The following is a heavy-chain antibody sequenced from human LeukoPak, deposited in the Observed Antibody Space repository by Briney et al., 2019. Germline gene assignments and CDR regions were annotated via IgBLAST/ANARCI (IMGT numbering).Heavy chain of an antibody. J-gene: IGHJ4*02. D-gene: IGHD3-3*01. V-gene: IGHV4-59*01. CDR1: GASISNKF. Sequence: PSENLSLTCNVSGASISNKFWSWIRHPPGKGLEWIGYISYTGTTNYNPSLQSRVTISVDTSKNQLSLRVTSMTAADTAVYYCARDTSGYYGRYESWGQGILVTVSS. CDR2: ISYTGTT. CDR3: ARDTSGYYGRYES.